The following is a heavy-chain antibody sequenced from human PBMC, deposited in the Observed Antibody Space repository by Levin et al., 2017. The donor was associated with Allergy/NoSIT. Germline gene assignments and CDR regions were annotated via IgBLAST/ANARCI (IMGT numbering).Heavy chain of an antibody. V-gene: IGHV4-31*03. J-gene: IGHJ3*02. Sequence: SETLSLTCTVSGGSISSGGYYWSWIRQHPGKGLEWIGYIYYSGSTYYNPSLKSRVTISVDTSKNQFSLKLSSVTAADTAVYYCAREGQLLWFGELWADAFDIWGQGTMVTVSS. CDR1: GGSISSGGYY. D-gene: IGHD3-10*01. CDR2: IYYSGST. CDR3: AREGQLLWFGELWADAFDI.